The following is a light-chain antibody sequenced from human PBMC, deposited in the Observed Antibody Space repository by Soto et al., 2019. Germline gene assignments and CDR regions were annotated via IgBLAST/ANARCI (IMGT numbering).Light chain of an antibody. CDR2: DAS. CDR1: QSVRSW. CDR3: QQYIDWPPGT. V-gene: IGKV1-5*01. J-gene: IGKJ1*01. Sequence: DIQMTQSPATLSASVGDRVTITCRASQSVRSWLAWYQQKPGTAPKLLIFDASRLESGVPSRFSGSASGTEFTLTISSLQPDDFAVYYCQQYIDWPPGTFGQGTAVEIK.